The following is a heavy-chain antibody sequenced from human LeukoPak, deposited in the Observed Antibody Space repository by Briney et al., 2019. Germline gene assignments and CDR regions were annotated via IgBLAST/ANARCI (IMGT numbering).Heavy chain of an antibody. CDR3: AITTPAVTSAFDI. V-gene: IGHV4-34*01. CDR1: GGSVRGYY. J-gene: IGHJ3*02. D-gene: IGHD2-2*01. CDR2: INHSGST. Sequence: SETLSLSCAVYGGSVRGYYWSWIRQPPGKGLEWIGEINHSGSTNYNPSLKSRVTISVDTSKNQFSLKLSSVTAADTAVYYCAITTPAVTSAFDIWGQGTMVTVSS.